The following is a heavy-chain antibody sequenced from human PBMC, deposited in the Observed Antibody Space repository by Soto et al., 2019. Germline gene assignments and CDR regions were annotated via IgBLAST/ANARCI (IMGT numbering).Heavy chain of an antibody. CDR1: GFTFSSYS. Sequence: EVQLVESGGGLVKPGGSLRLSCVASGFTFSSYSMNWVRQAPGKGLEWVSSISSSSSYIYYADSVKGRFTISRDNAKNSLYLQMNSLRAEDTAVYYCARDLRPPMGIRNFDYWGQGTLVTVSS. CDR2: ISSSSSYI. D-gene: IGHD7-27*01. CDR3: ARDLRPPMGIRNFDY. V-gene: IGHV3-21*01. J-gene: IGHJ4*02.